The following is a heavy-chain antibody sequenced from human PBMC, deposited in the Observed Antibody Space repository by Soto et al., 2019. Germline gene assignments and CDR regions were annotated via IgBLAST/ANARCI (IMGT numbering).Heavy chain of an antibody. Sequence: GESLKISCKGSGYSFTSYWIGWVRQMPGKGLEWMGIIYPGDSDTRYSPSFQGQVTISADKSISTAYLQWSSLKDSDTAMYYCARHPTLSTYYYDSSGSLDAFDIWGQGTMVTVSS. CDR1: GYSFTSYW. V-gene: IGHV5-51*01. CDR2: IYPGDSDT. CDR3: ARHPTLSTYYYDSSGSLDAFDI. J-gene: IGHJ3*02. D-gene: IGHD3-22*01.